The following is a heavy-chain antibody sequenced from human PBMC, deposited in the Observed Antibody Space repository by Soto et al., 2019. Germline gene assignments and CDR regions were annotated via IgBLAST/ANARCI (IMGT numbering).Heavy chain of an antibody. J-gene: IGHJ4*02. Sequence: EVQLVESGGGLVQPGRSLRLSCAASGFTFDDYAMHWVRQAPGKGLEWVSGISWNSGSIGYADSVKGRFTISRDNAKNSLYLQMNSLRAEDTALYYCAKGQPTVTTTFFDYWGQGTLVTVSS. CDR3: AKGQPTVTTTFFDY. D-gene: IGHD4-17*01. V-gene: IGHV3-9*01. CDR2: ISWNSGSI. CDR1: GFTFDDYA.